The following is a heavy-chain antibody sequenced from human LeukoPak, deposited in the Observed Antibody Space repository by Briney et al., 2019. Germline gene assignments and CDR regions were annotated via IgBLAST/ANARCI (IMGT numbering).Heavy chain of an antibody. Sequence: GGSLRLSCAASGFTFSDYAMSWVRQAPGKGLEWVSAISGSGYSTYYADSVKGRFTISRDNSKNTLYLQMSSLRAEDTAVYYCAQADIVVVTAIHSGDYCGQGTLVTVSS. CDR3: AQADIVVVTAIHSGDY. D-gene: IGHD2-21*02. J-gene: IGHJ4*02. CDR1: GFTFSDYA. CDR2: ISGSGYST. V-gene: IGHV3-23*01.